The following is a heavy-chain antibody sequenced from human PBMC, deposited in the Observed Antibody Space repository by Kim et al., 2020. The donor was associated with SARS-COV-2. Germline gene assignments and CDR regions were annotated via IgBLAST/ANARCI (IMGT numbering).Heavy chain of an antibody. CDR3: ARVPRSGWRLGYGMDV. Sequence: SAKHQLTISRDNANNSLYLQMNSLRAGDTAVYYCARVPRSGWRLGYGMDVWGQGTTVTVSS. J-gene: IGHJ6*02. D-gene: IGHD6-25*01. V-gene: IGHV3-13*03.